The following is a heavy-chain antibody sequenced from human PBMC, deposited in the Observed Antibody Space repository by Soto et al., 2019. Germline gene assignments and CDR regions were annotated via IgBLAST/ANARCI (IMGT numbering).Heavy chain of an antibody. CDR2: INVDDSA. V-gene: IGHV3-23*01. CDR1: GFTFSAYA. J-gene: IGHJ6*02. Sequence: PGGSLRLSCAASGFTFSAYAMSWVRQAPGMGLEWVSSINVDDSAYYADSVKGRFTISRDNSKSTVFLELSSLKTEDTAVYYCTTTITIFGVVITEPEYYYYGMDVWGQGTTVTVSS. CDR3: TTTITIFGVVITEPEYYYYGMDV. D-gene: IGHD3-3*01.